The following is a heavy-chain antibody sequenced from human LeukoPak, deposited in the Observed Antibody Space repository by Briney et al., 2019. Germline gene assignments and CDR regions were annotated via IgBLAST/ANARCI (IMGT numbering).Heavy chain of an antibody. CDR3: ARGHIIVATKGWFDP. D-gene: IGHD5-12*01. CDR2: INHSGST. V-gene: IGHV4-34*01. J-gene: IGHJ5*02. Sequence: SETLSLTCAVYGGSLSGYYWSWIRQPPGKGLEWIGEINHSGSTNYNPSLKSRVTISVDTSKNQFSLKLSSVTAADTAVYYCARGHIIVATKGWFDPWGQGTLVTVSS. CDR1: GGSLSGYY.